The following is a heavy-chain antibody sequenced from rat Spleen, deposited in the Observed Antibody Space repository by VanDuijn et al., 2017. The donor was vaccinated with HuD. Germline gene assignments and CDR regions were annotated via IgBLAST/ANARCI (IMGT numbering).Heavy chain of an antibody. Sequence: QVQMKETGPGLVQTTQTLSVTCTVSGFSLMDHGIHWVRQPPGKSLVWMGTIWAGGGTNYNSAVQSRLSISRDTSKSQVFLKMNSLQTEDTAMYFCARYDSGYGTLTFDYWGQGVMVTVSS. D-gene: IGHD4-3*01. V-gene: IGHV2-77*01. J-gene: IGHJ2*01. CDR2: IWAGGGT. CDR1: GFSLMDHG. CDR3: ARYDSGYGTLTFDY.